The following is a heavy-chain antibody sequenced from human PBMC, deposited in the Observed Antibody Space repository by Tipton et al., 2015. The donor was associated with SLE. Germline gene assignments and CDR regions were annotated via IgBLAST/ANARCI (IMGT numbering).Heavy chain of an antibody. CDR1: GYSISSGYY. J-gene: IGHJ3*02. Sequence: TLSLTCAVSGYSISSGYYWGWIRQPPGKGLEWIESIYHSGSTYYNPSLKSRVTISVDTSKNQFSLKLSSVTAADTAVYYCARLGWAAAGGGAFDIWGQGTMVTVSS. D-gene: IGHD6-13*01. CDR3: ARLGWAAAGGGAFDI. V-gene: IGHV4-38-2*01. CDR2: IYHSGST.